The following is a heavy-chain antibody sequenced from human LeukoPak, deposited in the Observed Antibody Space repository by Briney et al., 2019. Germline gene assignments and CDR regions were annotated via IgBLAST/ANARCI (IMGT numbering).Heavy chain of an antibody. D-gene: IGHD6-13*01. CDR2: ISYDGSNK. V-gene: IGHV3-30*03. CDR3: ARGPSYSSSFDF. CDR1: GFTFSNYG. J-gene: IGHJ4*02. Sequence: PGGSLRLSCEASGFTFSNYGMHWVRQAPGRGLEWVALISYDGSNKYYADSVKGRFTISRDNSKNTLNLQMNSLRAEDTAVYYCARGPSYSSSFDFWGQGTLVIVSS.